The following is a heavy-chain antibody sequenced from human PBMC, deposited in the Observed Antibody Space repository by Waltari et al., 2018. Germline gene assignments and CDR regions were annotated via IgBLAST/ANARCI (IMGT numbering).Heavy chain of an antibody. CDR2: SIPILGIA. CDR3: ARAQAYYYDSSGYFPDY. Sequence: QVQLVQSGAEVKKPGSSVKVSCKASGGTFSSYTISWVRQAPGQGLEWMGRSIPILGIANYAQKFQGRVTITADKSTSTAYMELSSLRSEDTAVYYCARAQAYYYDSSGYFPDYWGQGTLVTVSS. D-gene: IGHD3-22*01. J-gene: IGHJ4*02. V-gene: IGHV1-69*02. CDR1: GGTFSSYT.